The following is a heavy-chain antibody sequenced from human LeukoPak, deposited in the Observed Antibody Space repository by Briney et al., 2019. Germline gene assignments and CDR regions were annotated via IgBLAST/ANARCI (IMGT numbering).Heavy chain of an antibody. CDR3: ARDAGPDGYNLPFDY. CDR2: ISSSSSYI. Sequence: PGGSLRLSCAASGFTFSSYSMNWVRQAPGKGLEWVSSISSSSSYIYYADSVKGRFTISRDNAKNSLYLQMNRLRAEDTAVYYCARDAGPDGYNLPFDYWGQGTLVTVSS. J-gene: IGHJ4*02. D-gene: IGHD5-24*01. V-gene: IGHV3-21*01. CDR1: GFTFSSYS.